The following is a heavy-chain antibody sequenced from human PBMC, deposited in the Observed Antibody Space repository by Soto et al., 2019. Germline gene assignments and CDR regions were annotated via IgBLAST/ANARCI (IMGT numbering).Heavy chain of an antibody. V-gene: IGHV4-30-2*01. CDR1: GGSISSGGYS. CDR3: ARGAPVVNDS. CDR2: IYHSGST. Sequence: QLQLQESGSGLVKPSQTLSLTCAVSGGSISSGGYSWSWIRQPPGKGLEWIGYIYHSGSTYYNPSLNNRVNLSVDRSKNQFSLKLGSVTAADTAVYYCARGAPVVNDSWAQGTLFTVSS. J-gene: IGHJ5*01.